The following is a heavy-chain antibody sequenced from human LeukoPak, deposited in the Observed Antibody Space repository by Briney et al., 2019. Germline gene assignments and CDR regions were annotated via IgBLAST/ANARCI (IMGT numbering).Heavy chain of an antibody. CDR3: AVNPRYSSSHFDY. CDR1: GGSINSGSYY. Sequence: SETLSLTCTVSGGSINSGSYYWSWIRQPAGKGLEWIGRIYTSGSTNYNPSLKSRVTISVDTSKNQFSLKLSSVTAADTAVYYCAVNPRYSSSHFDYWGQGTLVTVSS. CDR2: IYTSGST. J-gene: IGHJ4*02. D-gene: IGHD6-13*01. V-gene: IGHV4-61*02.